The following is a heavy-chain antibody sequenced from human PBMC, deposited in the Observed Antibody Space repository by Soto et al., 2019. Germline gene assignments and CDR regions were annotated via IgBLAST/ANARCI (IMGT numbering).Heavy chain of an antibody. J-gene: IGHJ3*02. D-gene: IGHD3-10*01. CDR3: AELVPMVRGVIITHPSDDAFDI. CDR2: VSGSGGST. V-gene: IGHV3-23*01. CDR1: GFTFSSYA. Sequence: EVQLLESGGGLVQPGGSLRLSCAASGFTFSSYAMSWVRQAPGKGLEWVSAVSGSGGSTYYADSVKGRFTISRDNSKNTLYFQMNSLRAEDAAVYYCAELVPMVRGVIITHPSDDAFDIWGQGTMVTVSS.